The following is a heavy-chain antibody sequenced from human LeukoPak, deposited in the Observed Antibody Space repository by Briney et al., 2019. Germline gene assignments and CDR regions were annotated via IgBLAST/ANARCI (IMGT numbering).Heavy chain of an antibody. CDR3: AICSTSSGEQQLEGYDAFDI. CDR2: ISAYNGNT. CDR1: GYTFTSYG. V-gene: IGHV1-18*01. D-gene: IGHD6-13*01. Sequence: ASVKVSCKASGYTFTSYGISWVRLAPGQGLEWMGWISAYNGNTNYAQKLQGRDTMTSDTSTSTAYMELRSLRSDDTAVYYCAICSTSSGEQQLEGYDAFDIWGQGTMVTVSS. J-gene: IGHJ3*02.